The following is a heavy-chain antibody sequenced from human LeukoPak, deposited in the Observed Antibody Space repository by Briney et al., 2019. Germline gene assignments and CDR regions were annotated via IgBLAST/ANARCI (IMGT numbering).Heavy chain of an antibody. Sequence: ASVKVSCKASGYTFTSYGISWVRQAPGQGLEWMGWISAYNGNTNYAQKLQGRVTMTTDTSTSTAYMELRSLRSDDTAVYYCARDNLPTDYDYVWGSYRLQDYWGQGTLVTVSS. CDR2: ISAYNGNT. CDR3: ARDNLPTDYDYVWGSYRLQDY. J-gene: IGHJ4*02. D-gene: IGHD3-16*02. CDR1: GYTFTSYG. V-gene: IGHV1-18*01.